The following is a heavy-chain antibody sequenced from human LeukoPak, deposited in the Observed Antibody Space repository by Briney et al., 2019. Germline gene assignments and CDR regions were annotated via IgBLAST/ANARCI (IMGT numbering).Heavy chain of an antibody. CDR2: IASVADGDNT. J-gene: IGHJ6*02. V-gene: IGHV3-53*01. CDR3: AKDLHWYAMDV. Sequence: GGSLRLSCAASGFSVSSYYMNWVRQAPGKGLEWVSVIASVADGDNTQYADSVKGRVTISRDTSKNTLYLQMNSLRAEDTAVYYCAKDLHWYAMDVWGQGTTVTVSS. D-gene: IGHD6-13*01. CDR1: GFSVSSYY.